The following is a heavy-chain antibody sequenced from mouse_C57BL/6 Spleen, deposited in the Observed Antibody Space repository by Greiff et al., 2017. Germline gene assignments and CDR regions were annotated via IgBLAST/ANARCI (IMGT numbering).Heavy chain of an antibody. Sequence: VQLQQSGTELVKPGASVKLSCKASGYTFTSYWMHWVKQRPGQGLEWIGNINPSNGGTNYNEKFKSKATLTVDKSSSTAYMQLSSLTSDDSAVYYCARWLLPYAMDYWGQGTSVTVSS. J-gene: IGHJ4*01. D-gene: IGHD2-3*01. V-gene: IGHV1-53*01. CDR1: GYTFTSYW. CDR3: ARWLLPYAMDY. CDR2: INPSNGGT.